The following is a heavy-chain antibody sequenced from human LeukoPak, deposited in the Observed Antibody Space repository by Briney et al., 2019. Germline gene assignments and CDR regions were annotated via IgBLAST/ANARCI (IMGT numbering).Heavy chain of an antibody. D-gene: IGHD1-26*01. V-gene: IGHV1-18*01. CDR1: GYSFTNYG. CDR3: ARAGYSRFVDDLDY. CDR2: ISAYNGNT. J-gene: IGHJ4*02. Sequence: ASVKVSCKASGYSFTNYGINWVRQAPGQGLEWMGWISAYNGNTKYTQKLQDRVTMTTDTSTSTAYMELKTLRSDDTAVYFCARAGYSRFVDDLDYWGQGTLVTVSS.